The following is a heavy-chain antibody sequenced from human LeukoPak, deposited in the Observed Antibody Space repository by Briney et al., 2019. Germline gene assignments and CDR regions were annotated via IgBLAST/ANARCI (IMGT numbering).Heavy chain of an antibody. D-gene: IGHD5-24*01. V-gene: IGHV3-48*03. J-gene: IGHJ4*02. CDR3: ARDRRWHQLPLLDY. CDR1: GFTFSSYE. Sequence: PVGSLRLSCAASGFTFSSYEMNWVRQASGKGLEWVSYISSSGSTIYYTDSVKGRFTISRDNAKNSLYLQMKTLRAEDTAVYYCARDRRWHQLPLLDYWGQGILVTVSS. CDR2: ISSSGSTI.